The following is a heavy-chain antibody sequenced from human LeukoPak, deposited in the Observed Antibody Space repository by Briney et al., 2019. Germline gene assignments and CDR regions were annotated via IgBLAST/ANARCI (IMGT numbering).Heavy chain of an antibody. Sequence: PGGSLRLSCAASGFTFSSYAMSGVRQVPGKRLEWVSAISSGAGTTGYADSVKGRFTISSVNSKSTIYLQMNSLRAEDTAIYYCAKDLEQSYSGWSTSYDAWGQGTLVTVSS. CDR1: GFTFSSYA. D-gene: IGHD6-19*01. CDR3: AKDLEQSYSGWSTSYDA. J-gene: IGHJ5*02. CDR2: ISSGAGTT. V-gene: IGHV3-23*01.